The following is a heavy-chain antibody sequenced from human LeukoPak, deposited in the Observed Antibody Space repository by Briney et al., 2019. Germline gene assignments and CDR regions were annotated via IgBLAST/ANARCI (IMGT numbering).Heavy chain of an antibody. D-gene: IGHD2-21*02. CDR1: DGSISNYY. J-gene: IGHJ4*02. Sequence: PSETLSLTCTVSDGSISNYYWHWIRQPPGKGLEWIGYIYHSGDANYTPSLESRVTMSVDTSKNQFSLTLSSVTAADTAVYFCASSPSLVVVTLAGLYYWGQGTPVTVSS. CDR3: ASSPSLVVVTLAGLYY. V-gene: IGHV4-59*01. CDR2: IYHSGDA.